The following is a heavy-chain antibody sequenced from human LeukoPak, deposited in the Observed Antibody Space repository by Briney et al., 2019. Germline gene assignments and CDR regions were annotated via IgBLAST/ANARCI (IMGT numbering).Heavy chain of an antibody. CDR1: GFTFSSYG. J-gene: IGHJ6*02. V-gene: IGHV3-30*18. D-gene: IGHD6-13*01. CDR3: AKILGGSSWYRAWVGYYYGMDV. CDR2: ISYDGSNK. Sequence: GGSLRLSCAASGFTFSSYGMHWVRQAPGKGLEWGAVISYDGSNKYYADSVKGRFTISRYNSKNTLYLQMNSLRAEDTAVYYCAKILGGSSWYRAWVGYYYGMDVWGQGTTVTVSS.